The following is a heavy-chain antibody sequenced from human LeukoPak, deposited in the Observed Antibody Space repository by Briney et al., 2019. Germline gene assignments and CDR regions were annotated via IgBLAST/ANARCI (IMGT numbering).Heavy chain of an antibody. V-gene: IGHV1-18*01. CDR1: GYTFTSYG. D-gene: IGHD2-2*02. J-gene: IGHJ5*02. Sequence: ASVKVSCKASGYTFTSYGISWVRQAPGQGLEWMGWISAYNGNTNYAQKLQGRVTMTIDTSTSTAYMELRSLRSDDTAVYYCARDVVVPAAILQGGSNWFDPWGQGTLVTVSS. CDR2: ISAYNGNT. CDR3: ARDVVVPAAILQGGSNWFDP.